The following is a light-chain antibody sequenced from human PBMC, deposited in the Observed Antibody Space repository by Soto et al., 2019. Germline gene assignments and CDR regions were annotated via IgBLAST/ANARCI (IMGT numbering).Light chain of an antibody. V-gene: IGLV2-14*01. CDR3: CSYTSSSTRV. CDR2: DVS. Sequence: QSALTQPASVSGSPGQSITISCTGTSSDVGGYNYVSWYQQHPGKAPKLMIYDVSNRLSGVSNRFSGSKSGNTASLTISGLQAEDEADYYCCSYTSSSTRVFGGGTKVTVL. J-gene: IGLJ2*01. CDR1: SSDVGGYNY.